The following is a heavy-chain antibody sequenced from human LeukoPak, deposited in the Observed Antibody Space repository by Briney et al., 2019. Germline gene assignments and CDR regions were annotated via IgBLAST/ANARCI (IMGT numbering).Heavy chain of an antibody. CDR2: ISSSSSYI. D-gene: IGHD3-9*01. Sequence: SGGSLRLSCAASGFTFSSYSMNWVRQAPGKGLEWVSSISSSSSYIYYADSVKGRFTISRDNAKNSLYLQMNSLRAEDTAVYYCARDLTGYMDVWGKGTTVTVSS. CDR1: GFTFSSYS. CDR3: ARDLTGYMDV. J-gene: IGHJ6*03. V-gene: IGHV3-21*01.